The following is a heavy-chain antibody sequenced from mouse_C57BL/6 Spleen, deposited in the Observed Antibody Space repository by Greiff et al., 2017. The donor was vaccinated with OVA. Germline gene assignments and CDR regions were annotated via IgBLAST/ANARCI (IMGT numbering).Heavy chain of an antibody. V-gene: IGHV1-69*01. J-gene: IGHJ3*01. CDR2: IDPSDSYT. Sequence: QVQLQQPGAELVMPGASVKLSCKASGYTFTSYWMHWVKQRPGQGLEWIGEIDPSDSYTNYNQKFKGKSTLTVDKSSSTAYMQLSSLTSEDSAVYDCARNDLGFAYWGQGTLVTVSA. CDR1: GYTFTSYW. CDR3: ARNDLGFAY.